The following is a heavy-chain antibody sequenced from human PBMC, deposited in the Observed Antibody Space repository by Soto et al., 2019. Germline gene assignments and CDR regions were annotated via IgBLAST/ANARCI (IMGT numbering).Heavy chain of an antibody. D-gene: IGHD3-10*01. CDR1: GSMFSDYY. J-gene: IGHJ6*02. CDR3: ARGHYTMAL. Sequence: QVQLMQSGGGLVKPGGSLRISCAASGSMFSDYYMTWIRQTPVKGLEWVAYISTASDTTYVDSVRGRFTIYRDNARNSLYLQMNSLRAEDSAVYFCARGHYTMALWGQGTTVTVS. V-gene: IGHV3-11*03. CDR2: ISTASDT.